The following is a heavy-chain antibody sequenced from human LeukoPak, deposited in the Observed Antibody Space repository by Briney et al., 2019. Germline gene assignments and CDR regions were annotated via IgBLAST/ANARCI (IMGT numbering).Heavy chain of an antibody. Sequence: LETLSLTCAVYGGSFSGYYWSWIRQPPGKGLEWIGEINHSGSTNYNPSLKSRVTISVDRSKNQFSLKLSSVTAADTAVYYCARGYDFWSGYFPSTTGFDYWGQGTLVTVSS. V-gene: IGHV4-34*01. CDR2: INHSGST. CDR1: GGSFSGYY. J-gene: IGHJ4*02. CDR3: ARGYDFWSGYFPSTTGFDY. D-gene: IGHD3/OR15-3a*01.